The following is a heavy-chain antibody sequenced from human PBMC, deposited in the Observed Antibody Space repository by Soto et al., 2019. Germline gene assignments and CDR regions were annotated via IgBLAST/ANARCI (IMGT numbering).Heavy chain of an antibody. CDR3: ASGTAGTREAYFDY. CDR2: IYYRSKWYN. V-gene: IGHV6-1*01. Sequence: SQTLSLTCAISGDSVSSNSAAWNWIRQSPSRGLEWLGRIYYRSKWYNDYAVSVKSRITINPDTSKNQFSLQLNSVTPEDTAVYYCASGTAGTREAYFDYWGQGTLVTVSS. J-gene: IGHJ4*02. D-gene: IGHD6-13*01. CDR1: GDSVSSNSAA.